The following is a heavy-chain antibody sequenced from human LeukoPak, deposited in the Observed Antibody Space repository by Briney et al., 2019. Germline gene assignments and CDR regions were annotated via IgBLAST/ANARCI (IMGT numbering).Heavy chain of an antibody. Sequence: PGGSLRLSCAASGFTFSSYIMNWVRQAPGKGLEWVSYMSSRRSTIYYADSVKGRFTISRDNAKNSLYLQMNSLREEDTAVYYCARTGYSSSSGWAYYYYYYMDVWGKGTTVTVSS. J-gene: IGHJ6*03. CDR2: MSSRRSTI. CDR1: GFTFSSYI. V-gene: IGHV3-48*02. CDR3: ARTGYSSSSGWAYYYYYYMDV. D-gene: IGHD6-6*01.